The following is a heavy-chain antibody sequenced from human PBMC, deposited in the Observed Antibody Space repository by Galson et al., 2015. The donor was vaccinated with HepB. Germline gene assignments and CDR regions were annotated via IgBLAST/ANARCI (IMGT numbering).Heavy chain of an antibody. J-gene: IGHJ4*02. V-gene: IGHV2-5*01. D-gene: IGHD3-22*01. CDR2: IYWNDDK. CDR3: AHSYYDSSGYYVDY. Sequence: PALVKPTQTLTLTCTFSGFSLSTSGVGVGWIRQPPGKALEWLALIYWNDDKRYSSSLKSRLTITKDTSKNQVVLTMTNMDPVDTATYYCAHSYYDSSGYYVDYWGQGTLVTVSS. CDR1: GFSLSTSGVG.